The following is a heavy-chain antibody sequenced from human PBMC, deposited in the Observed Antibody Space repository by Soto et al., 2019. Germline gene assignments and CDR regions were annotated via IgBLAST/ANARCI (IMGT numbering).Heavy chain of an antibody. D-gene: IGHD3-22*01. J-gene: IGHJ6*02. CDR3: ARGGYYDSSGYSPGDTDYYYYGMDV. CDR2: FDPEDGET. Sequence: GASVKVSCKVSGYTLTELSMHWVRQAPGKGLEWMGGFDPEDGETNYAQKFQGRVTMTADTSTSTAYMELSSLRSEDTAVYYCARGGYYDSSGYSPGDTDYYYYGMDVWGQGTTVTVSS. V-gene: IGHV1-24*01. CDR1: GYTLTELS.